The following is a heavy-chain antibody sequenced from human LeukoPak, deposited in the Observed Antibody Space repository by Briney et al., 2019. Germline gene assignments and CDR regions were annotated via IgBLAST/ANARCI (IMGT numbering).Heavy chain of an antibody. J-gene: IGHJ4*02. V-gene: IGHV3-48*01. CDR2: ISSSSSTI. CDR3: ARRGPHDY. CDR1: GFTFISYS. Sequence: GGSLRLSCAASGFTFISYSMNWVRQAPGKGLEWVSYISSSSSTIYYADSVKGRFTISRDNAKNSLYLQMNSLRAEDTAVYYCARRGPHDYWGQGTLVTVSS. D-gene: IGHD3-10*01.